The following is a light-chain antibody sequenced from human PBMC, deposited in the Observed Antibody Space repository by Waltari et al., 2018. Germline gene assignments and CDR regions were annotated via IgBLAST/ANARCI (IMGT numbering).Light chain of an antibody. J-gene: IGLJ2*01. CDR2: EVN. Sequence: QSALTQPASVSGSPGQSITISCTGTNSDVGSYNHVSWYQQHPGKAPKLMIFEVNKRPSGVPNRFSGSNSGDTASLTISGLQAEDEADYYCCSYAGRITFVVFGGGTKLTVL. V-gene: IGLV2-23*02. CDR3: CSYAGRITFVV. CDR1: NSDVGSYNH.